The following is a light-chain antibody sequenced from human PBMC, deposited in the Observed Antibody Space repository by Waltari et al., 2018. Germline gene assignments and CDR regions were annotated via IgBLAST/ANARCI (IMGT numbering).Light chain of an antibody. CDR2: AAS. CDR1: QGISSN. Sequence: IQLTQSPSSLSASVGDRVTITCRASQGISSNLAWYQQKPGKAPKLLISAASTLQSGVPLRFSGSVSGTDLTLTISSLQPEDFATYYCQQLNSYPITFGQGTRLEIK. V-gene: IGKV1-9*01. J-gene: IGKJ5*01. CDR3: QQLNSYPIT.